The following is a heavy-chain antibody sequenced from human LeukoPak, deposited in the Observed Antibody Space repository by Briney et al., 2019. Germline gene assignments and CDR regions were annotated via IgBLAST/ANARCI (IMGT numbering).Heavy chain of an antibody. D-gene: IGHD2-21*02. CDR1: GYTFTSYG. CDR3: ARDLGPACGGDCSMDY. V-gene: IGHV1-18*01. J-gene: IGHJ4*02. Sequence: ASVKVSCKASGYTFTSYGISWVRQAPGQGLEWMGWISAYNGNTNYAQKLQGRVTMTTDTSTSTAYMELRSLRSDDTAVYYCARDLGPACGGDCSMDYWGQGTLVTVSS. CDR2: ISAYNGNT.